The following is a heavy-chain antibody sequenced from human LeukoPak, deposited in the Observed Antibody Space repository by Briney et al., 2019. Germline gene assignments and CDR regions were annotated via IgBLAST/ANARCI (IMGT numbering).Heavy chain of an antibody. D-gene: IGHD5-12*01. CDR2: INPGGGST. J-gene: IGHJ4*02. CDR3: ARDNGGYDSFDY. V-gene: IGHV1-46*01. Sequence: ASVKVSCKASGYTFTSYYMHWVRQAPGQGLEWMGIINPGGGSTSYAQQFQGRVTMTRDTSTSTVYMELSSLRSEDTAVYYCARDNGGYDSFDYWGQGTLVTVSS. CDR1: GYTFTSYY.